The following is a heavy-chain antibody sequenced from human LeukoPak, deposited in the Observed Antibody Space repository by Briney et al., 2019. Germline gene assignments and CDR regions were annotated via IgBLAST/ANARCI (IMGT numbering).Heavy chain of an antibody. V-gene: IGHV3-66*01. J-gene: IGHJ4*02. CDR3: ARLRTNFFDS. CDR1: GFTVSDNY. CDR2: IYTGGGT. Sequence: PGGSLRLSCAASGFTVSDNYMSWVRQAPGKGLEWVSIIYTGGGTDYADSVKGRFTISRDNSKNTLYLQMNSLRAEDTAVYYCARLRTNFFDSWGQGILVTVSS. D-gene: IGHD1-7*01.